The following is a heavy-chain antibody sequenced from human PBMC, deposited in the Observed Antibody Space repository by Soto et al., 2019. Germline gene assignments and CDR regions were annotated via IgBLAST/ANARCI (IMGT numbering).Heavy chain of an antibody. CDR3: AREIIAVIGAIRWFDP. CDR1: VFTFSRHW. CDR2: IKGDGSST. D-gene: IGHD6-19*01. V-gene: IGHV3-74*01. J-gene: IGHJ5*02. Sequence: WWSLRLSCSASVFTFSRHWMHWGRQAPGKGPVWVSRIKGDGSSTGYADSVKGRFTISRDNAKNTLYLQMDSLRAEDTAVYYCAREIIAVIGAIRWFDPWGQGTLVTVSS.